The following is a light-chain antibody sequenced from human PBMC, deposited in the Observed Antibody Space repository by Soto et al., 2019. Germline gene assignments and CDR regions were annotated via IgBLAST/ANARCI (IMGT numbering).Light chain of an antibody. V-gene: IGLV2-14*01. CDR3: SSYTSSSTHVV. CDR1: SSDVGGYNY. CDR2: EVS. Sequence: QSVLTQPASVSGSPGQSITISCTGTSSDVGGYNYVSLYQQHPGKAPKLMIYEVSNRPSGVSNRFSGSKSGNTASLTISGLQADDEADYYGSSYTSSSTHVVFGGGTKLTVL. J-gene: IGLJ2*01.